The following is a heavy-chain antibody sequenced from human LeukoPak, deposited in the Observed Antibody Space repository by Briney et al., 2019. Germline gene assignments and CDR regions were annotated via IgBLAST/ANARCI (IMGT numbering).Heavy chain of an antibody. J-gene: IGHJ4*02. D-gene: IGHD4-17*01. CDR2: LYYSGST. CDR3: ARGRYNDYGFDY. V-gene: IGHV4-59*01. Sequence: SETLSLTCTVSGGSISSYYWSWIRQPPGKELEWIGYLYYSGSTNYNPSFKSRVTMSVDTSKNQFSPKLNSMTAADTAVYFCARGRYNDYGFDYWGQGTLVTVSS. CDR1: GGSISSYY.